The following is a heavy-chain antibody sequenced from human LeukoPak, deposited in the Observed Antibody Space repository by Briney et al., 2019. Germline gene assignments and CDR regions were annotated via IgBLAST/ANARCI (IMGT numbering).Heavy chain of an antibody. CDR3: ARDEINYYDSRAFDI. Sequence: PGGSLRLSCAASGFIVSSNHMSWVRQAPGKGLEWVAVIYSGGTTYYVDSVKGRFTISRDNSKNTLYLQMNSLRAEDTAVYYCARDEINYYDSRAFDIWGQGTMVTVSS. J-gene: IGHJ3*02. V-gene: IGHV3-53*01. CDR2: IYSGGTT. D-gene: IGHD3-22*01. CDR1: GFIVSSNH.